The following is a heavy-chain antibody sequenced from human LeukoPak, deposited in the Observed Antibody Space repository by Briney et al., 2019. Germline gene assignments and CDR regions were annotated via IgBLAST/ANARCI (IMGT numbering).Heavy chain of an antibody. Sequence: PSETLSLTCTVSGYSISSGFYWGWIRQPPGKGLEWIGSIYHSGSTHYNSSLKSRVTISVETSKNEFSLKLRSVTAADTAVYYCARVTGYRIEHYFDYWGQGTLVTVSS. CDR2: IYHSGST. CDR1: GYSISSGFY. V-gene: IGHV4-38-2*02. J-gene: IGHJ4*02. CDR3: ARVTGYRIEHYFDY. D-gene: IGHD6-13*01.